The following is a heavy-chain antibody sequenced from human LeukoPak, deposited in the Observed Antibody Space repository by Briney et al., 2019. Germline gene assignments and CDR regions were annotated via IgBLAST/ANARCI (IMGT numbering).Heavy chain of an antibody. CDR3: AKDVTSGSYYADFDF. V-gene: IGHV3-30*02. Sequence: GGSLSLSCAASGFTFSSYGMHWVRQAPGKGLEWVAFIRYDGSNKYYADSVKGRFTISRDNSKNTLYLQMNSLRAEDTAVYYCAKDVTSGSYYADFDFWDQGTLVTVSS. CDR2: IRYDGSNK. J-gene: IGHJ4*02. D-gene: IGHD1-26*01. CDR1: GFTFSSYG.